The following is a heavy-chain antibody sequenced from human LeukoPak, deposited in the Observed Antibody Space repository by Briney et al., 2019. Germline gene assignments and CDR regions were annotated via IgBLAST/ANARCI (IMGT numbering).Heavy chain of an antibody. V-gene: IGHV1-2*02. CDR1: GYTFTGYY. J-gene: IGHJ4*02. Sequence: PVASVKVSCKASGYTFTGYYMQWVRQAPGQGLEWMGWINPNSGGTNYAQKFQGRVTMTRDTSISTAYMELSRLRSDDTAVYYCAREPLTYYYDSSGYRDWGQGTLVTVSS. D-gene: IGHD3-22*01. CDR2: INPNSGGT. CDR3: AREPLTYYYDSSGYRD.